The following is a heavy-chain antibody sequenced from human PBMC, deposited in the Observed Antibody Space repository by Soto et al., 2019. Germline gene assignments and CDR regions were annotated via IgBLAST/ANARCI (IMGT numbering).Heavy chain of an antibody. D-gene: IGHD3-9*01. Sequence: PGGSLRLSCAASGFTFSNAWMSWVRQAPGKGLEWVGRIKSKTDGGTTDYAAPVKGRFTISRDDSKNTLYLQMNSLKTEDTAVYYCTTLRYFGWSNRQDYFDYWGQGTLVTVSS. CDR3: TTLRYFGWSNRQDYFDY. CDR1: GFTFSNAW. V-gene: IGHV3-15*01. J-gene: IGHJ4*02. CDR2: IKSKTDGGTT.